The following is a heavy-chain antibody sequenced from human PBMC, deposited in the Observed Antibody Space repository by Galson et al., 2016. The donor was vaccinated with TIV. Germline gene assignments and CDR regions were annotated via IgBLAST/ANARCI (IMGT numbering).Heavy chain of an antibody. CDR2: MYSADSDI. J-gene: IGHJ4*02. Sequence: QSGAEVKKPGESLRISCKASGYSFTSFWIAWVRRMPGKGLEWVGIMYSADSDIKYSTSFQGQVTISADAAISTAYLVWSSLQASDTAIYYCARAPGYSGFSYGYFDTWGQGTQVTVSS. D-gene: IGHD5-18*01. CDR3: ARAPGYSGFSYGYFDT. V-gene: IGHV5-51*03. CDR1: GYSFTSFW.